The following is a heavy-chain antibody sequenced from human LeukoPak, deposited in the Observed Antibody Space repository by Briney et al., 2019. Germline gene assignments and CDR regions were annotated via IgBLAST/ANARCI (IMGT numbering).Heavy chain of an antibody. V-gene: IGHV3-13*01. CDR1: GFTFSSYD. CDR3: ARGRNREGYYYDSSGTGAFDI. CDR2: IGTAGDT. D-gene: IGHD3-22*01. Sequence: GGSLRLSCAASGFTFSSYDMHWVRQATGKGLEWVSAIGTAGDTYYPGSVKGRFTISRENAKNSLYLQMNSLRAGDTAVYYCARGRNREGYYYDSSGTGAFDIWGQGTMVTVSS. J-gene: IGHJ3*02.